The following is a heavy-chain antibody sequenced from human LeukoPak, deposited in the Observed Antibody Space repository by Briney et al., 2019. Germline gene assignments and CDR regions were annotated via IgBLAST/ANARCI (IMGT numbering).Heavy chain of an antibody. D-gene: IGHD3-9*01. CDR2: ISSSSSYI. J-gene: IGHJ6*02. V-gene: IGHV3-21*01. CDR1: GFTFSSYS. CDR3: ARDQPYYDILTEGV. Sequence: PGGSLRLSCAASGFTFSSYSMNWVRQAPGKGLEWVSSISSSSSYIYYADSVKGRFTISRDNAKNSLYLQMNSLRAEDTAVYYCARDQPYYDILTEGVWGQGTTVTVSS.